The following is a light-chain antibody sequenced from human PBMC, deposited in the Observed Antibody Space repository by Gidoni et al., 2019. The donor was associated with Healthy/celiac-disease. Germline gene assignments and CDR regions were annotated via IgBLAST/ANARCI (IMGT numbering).Light chain of an antibody. V-gene: IGLV2-14*01. Sequence: QSALTQPASVSGSPGQSITISCTGTSSDVGGYNYVSWYQQHPGNAPKLMIYEVSHRPSGVSHRFSGSKSGNTASLTISGLQAEDEADYYCSSYTSSSTVVFGGGTKLTVL. CDR2: EVS. CDR1: SSDVGGYNY. J-gene: IGLJ2*01. CDR3: SSYTSSSTVV.